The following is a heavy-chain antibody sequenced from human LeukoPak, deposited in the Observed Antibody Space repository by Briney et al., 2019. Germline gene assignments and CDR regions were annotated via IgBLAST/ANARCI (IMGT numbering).Heavy chain of an antibody. D-gene: IGHD2-15*01. CDR2: IKQEGSDK. CDR3: ARDTSAAYCSGGSCRGWYFYYYYYMDV. J-gene: IGHJ6*03. CDR1: GFTFSTYW. Sequence: GGSLRLSCAASGFTFSTYWMSWVRQAPGKGLEWVANIKQEGSDKFYVDSVKGRFTISRDNAKNSLDLQMNGLRAEYTAVYYCARDTSAAYCSGGSCRGWYFYYYYYMDVWGKGTTVTVSS. V-gene: IGHV3-7*03.